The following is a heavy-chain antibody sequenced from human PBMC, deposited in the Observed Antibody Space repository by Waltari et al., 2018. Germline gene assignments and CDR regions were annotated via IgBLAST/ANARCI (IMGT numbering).Heavy chain of an antibody. CDR1: GFTFSSYS. J-gene: IGHJ4*02. D-gene: IGHD5-12*01. CDR2: ISSSSSYI. Sequence: EVQLLQSGGGLVKPGGSLRLSCAASGFTFSSYSMNWVRQAPGKGLEWVSSISSSSSYIYYADSVKGRFTISRDNAKNSLYLQMNSLRAEDTAVYYCARDRGIVATIGAFDYWGQGTLVTVSS. V-gene: IGHV3-21*02. CDR3: ARDRGIVATIGAFDY.